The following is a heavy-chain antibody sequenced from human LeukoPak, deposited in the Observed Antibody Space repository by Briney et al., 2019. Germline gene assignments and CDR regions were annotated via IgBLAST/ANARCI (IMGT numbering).Heavy chain of an antibody. CDR2: IYYSGST. CDR1: GGSISSYY. V-gene: IGHV4-59*01. D-gene: IGHD1-26*01. Sequence: SETLSLTCTVSGGSISSYYWGWIRQPPGKGLEWIGSIYYSGSTNYNPSLKSRVTISVDTSKNQFSLKLSSVTAADTAVYYCATDRGSYVDYWGQGTLVTVSS. J-gene: IGHJ4*02. CDR3: ATDRGSYVDY.